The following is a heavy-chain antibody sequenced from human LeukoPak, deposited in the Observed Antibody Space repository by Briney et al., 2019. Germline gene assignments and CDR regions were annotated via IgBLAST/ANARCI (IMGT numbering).Heavy chain of an antibody. CDR1: GGTFSSYA. CDR3: AREYLSPPSSGSYFPFDY. D-gene: IGHD1-26*01. J-gene: IGHJ4*02. V-gene: IGHV1-69*05. CDR2: IIPIFGTA. Sequence: SVKVSCKASGGTFSSYAISWVRQAPGQGLEWMGRIIPIFGTANYAQKFQGRVTITTDESTSTAYMELSSLRSEDTAVYYCAREYLSPPSSGSYFPFDYWGQGTLVTVSS.